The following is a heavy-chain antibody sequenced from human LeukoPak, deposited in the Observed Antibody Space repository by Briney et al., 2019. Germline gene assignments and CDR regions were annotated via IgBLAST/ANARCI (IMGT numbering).Heavy chain of an antibody. CDR3: VEYGDAFDI. CDR2: ISSGGIST. Sequence: SGGSLRLSCAASGFTFSSYAMSWVRQAPGKGLEWVSSISSGGISTNYADSVKGRFTISRDNSKNTLYLQMNSLRAEDTAVYYCVEYGDAFDIWGQGTMVTVSS. J-gene: IGHJ3*02. D-gene: IGHD4-17*01. CDR1: GFTFSSYA. V-gene: IGHV3-23*01.